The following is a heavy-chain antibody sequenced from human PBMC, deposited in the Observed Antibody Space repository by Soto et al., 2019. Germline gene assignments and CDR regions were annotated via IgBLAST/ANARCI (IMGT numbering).Heavy chain of an antibody. CDR3: AKHVGTTAPTRYFDN. D-gene: IGHD1-1*01. Sequence: GGSLRLSCAASGLTFRSYAMSWVRQTPGEGLEWVSAISSGGGNTFYADSVQGRFTISRDNSKNTLYLQMNSLRAEDTALYYCAKHVGTTAPTRYFDNRGQGALVTVSS. CDR2: ISSGGGNT. V-gene: IGHV3-23*01. CDR1: GLTFRSYA. J-gene: IGHJ5*02.